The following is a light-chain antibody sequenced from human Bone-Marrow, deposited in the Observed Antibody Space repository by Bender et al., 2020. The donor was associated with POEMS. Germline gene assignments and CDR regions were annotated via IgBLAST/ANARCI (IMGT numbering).Light chain of an antibody. CDR1: SSNRGTFNL. CDR3: CSYAGDVV. V-gene: IGLV2-23*02. Sequence: QSALTQPASASGSRGQSITISCTGTSSNRGTFNLVSWYQQHPGKAPKLIIYEVNKRPSGISNRFSASKSGNTASLTISGLQDEDEADYYCCSYAGDVVFGGGTKLTVL. CDR2: EVN. J-gene: IGLJ2*01.